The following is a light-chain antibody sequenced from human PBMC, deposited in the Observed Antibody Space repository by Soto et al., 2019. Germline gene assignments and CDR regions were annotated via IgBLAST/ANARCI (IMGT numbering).Light chain of an antibody. CDR2: KVS. J-gene: IGKJ1*01. V-gene: IGKV1-5*03. CDR1: QSVSSW. CDR3: QQYDNDSWT. Sequence: DIQMTQSPSTLSASVGDRVIITCRASQSVSSWLAWYQQKPGKAPNLLIYKVSTLKSGVPSRFSGSGSGTECTLTISSLQPDDFATYYCQQYDNDSWTFGQGTKVEIK.